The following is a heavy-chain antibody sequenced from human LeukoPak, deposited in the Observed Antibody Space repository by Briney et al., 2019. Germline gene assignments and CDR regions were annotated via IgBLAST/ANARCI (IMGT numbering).Heavy chain of an antibody. CDR1: GFTFSSYS. J-gene: IGHJ6*02. CDR3: ARDPSDYYYYGMDV. CDR2: IKQDGSEK. Sequence: PGGSLRLSCAASGFTFSSYSMSWVRQAPGKGLEWVANIKQDGSEKYYVDSVKGRFTISRDNAKNSLYLQMNSLRAEDTAVYYCARDPSDYYYYGMDVWGQGTTVTVSS. V-gene: IGHV3-7*01.